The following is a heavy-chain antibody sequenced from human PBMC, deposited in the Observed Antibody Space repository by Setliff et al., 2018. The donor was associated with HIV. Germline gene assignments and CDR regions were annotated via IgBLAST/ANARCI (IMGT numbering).Heavy chain of an antibody. J-gene: IGHJ6*03. Sequence: SETLSLTCIVSGYSVSSGYYWGWIRQPPGKGLEWIGEINHSGSTNYNPSLKSRVTISVDTSKNQFSLKLSSVTAADTAVYYCARPGRASYYYYMDVWGKGTTVTSP. CDR1: GYSVSSGYY. V-gene: IGHV4-38-2*02. D-gene: IGHD3-10*01. CDR2: INHSGST. CDR3: ARPGRASYYYYMDV.